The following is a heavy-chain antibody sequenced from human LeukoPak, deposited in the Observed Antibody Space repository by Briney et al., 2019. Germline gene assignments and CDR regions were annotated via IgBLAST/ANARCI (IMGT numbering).Heavy chain of an antibody. CDR2: MNLDGSEK. V-gene: IGHV3-7*01. J-gene: IGHJ4*02. D-gene: IGHD2-8*01. CDR1: GFTFTSHW. Sequence: PGGSLRLSCAASGFTFTSHWMSWVRQAPGKGLEWVARMNLDGSEKYYVDSVKGRFTISRDNAKTSLYLEMNSLRAEDTAVYYCARDATYCTNGVCYTRFDCWGQGTLVTVSS. CDR3: ARDATYCTNGVCYTRFDC.